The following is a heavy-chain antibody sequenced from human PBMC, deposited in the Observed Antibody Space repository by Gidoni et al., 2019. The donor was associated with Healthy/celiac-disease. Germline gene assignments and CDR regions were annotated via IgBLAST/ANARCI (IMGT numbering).Heavy chain of an antibody. Sequence: QLQLQESGPGLVKPSETLSLTCTVSGGSISSSSYYWGWIRQPPGKGLEWIGSIYYSGSTYYNPSLKSRVTIAVYTSKNQFSLKLSSVTAADTAVYYCASTGYSSGWTRIGYYYYGMDVWGQGTTVTVSS. CDR3: ASTGYSSGWTRIGYYYYGMDV. CDR2: IYYSGST. D-gene: IGHD6-19*01. V-gene: IGHV4-39*01. CDR1: GGSISSSSYY. J-gene: IGHJ6*02.